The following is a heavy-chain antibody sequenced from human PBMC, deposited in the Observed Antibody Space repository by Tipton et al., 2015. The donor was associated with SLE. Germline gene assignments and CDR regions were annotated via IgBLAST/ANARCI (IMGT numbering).Heavy chain of an antibody. D-gene: IGHD6-19*01. V-gene: IGHV4-39*07. CDR1: GGSISSSSYY. J-gene: IGHJ3*02. CDR3: ARHHGIAVAGDAFDI. CDR2: IYYSGST. Sequence: LRLSCTVSGGSISSSSYYWGWIRQPPGKGLEWIRSIYYSGSTYYSPSLKSRVTISVDTSKNQFSLKLSSVTAADTAVYYCARHHGIAVAGDAFDIWGQGTMVTVSS.